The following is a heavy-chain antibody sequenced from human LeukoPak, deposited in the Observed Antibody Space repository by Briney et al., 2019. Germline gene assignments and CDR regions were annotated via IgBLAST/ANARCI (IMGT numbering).Heavy chain of an antibody. Sequence: PGGSLRLSCAASGFTVSSNYMSWVRQAPGKGLEWGSVIYSGGSTYYADSVKGRFTISRDNSKNTLYLQMNSLRAEDTAVYYCARGGYCSSTSCSDVWGQGTLVTVSS. D-gene: IGHD2-2*01. CDR1: GFTVSSNY. J-gene: IGHJ4*02. CDR2: IYSGGST. V-gene: IGHV3-53*01. CDR3: ARGGYCSSTSCSDV.